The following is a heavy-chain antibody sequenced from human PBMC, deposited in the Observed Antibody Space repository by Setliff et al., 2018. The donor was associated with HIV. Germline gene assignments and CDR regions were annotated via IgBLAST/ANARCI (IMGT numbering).Heavy chain of an antibody. J-gene: IGHJ4*02. D-gene: IGHD6-13*01. Sequence: SETLSLTCAVYGGSFSGYYWSWIRQPPGKGLEWIGEINHSGSTNFNPSLKSRVTISVDTSKNQFSLKLSSVTAADTAVHYCARGSLTAAGTLLLVGYFDYWGQGTLVTVSS. CDR2: INHSGST. CDR1: GGSFSGYY. CDR3: ARGSLTAAGTLLLVGYFDY. V-gene: IGHV4-34*01.